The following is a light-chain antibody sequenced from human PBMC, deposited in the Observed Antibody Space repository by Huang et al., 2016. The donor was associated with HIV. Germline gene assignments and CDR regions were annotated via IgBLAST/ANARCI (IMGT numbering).Light chain of an antibody. CDR3: QQYSSSPT. V-gene: IGKV3-20*01. CDR1: QRVAGGY. Sequence: EIVLTQSPDILSLSPGERATLSCRASQRVAGGYLAWYQQKSGQAPRLLIYGASRRATGVPDRFSGGGAGTDFTLTVSRLEPEDVAMYFCQQYSSSPTFGQGTKVEV. CDR2: GAS. J-gene: IGKJ1*01.